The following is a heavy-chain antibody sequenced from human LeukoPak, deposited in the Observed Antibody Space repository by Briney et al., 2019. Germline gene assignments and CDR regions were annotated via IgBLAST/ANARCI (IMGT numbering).Heavy chain of an antibody. CDR3: ARTRPITIFGVVEPDY. V-gene: IGHV1-18*01. J-gene: IGHJ4*02. D-gene: IGHD3-3*01. Sequence: ASVKVSCKASGYTFTSYGISWVRQAPGQGLEWMGWISAYNGNTNYAQKLQGRVTMTTDTSTSTAYMELRSLRSEDTAVYYCARTRPITIFGVVEPDYWGQGTLVTVSS. CDR2: ISAYNGNT. CDR1: GYTFTSYG.